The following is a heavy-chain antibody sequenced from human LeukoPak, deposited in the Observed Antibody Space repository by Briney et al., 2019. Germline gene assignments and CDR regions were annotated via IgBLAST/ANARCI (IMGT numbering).Heavy chain of an antibody. CDR3: AGDLGYSYGPYFDY. V-gene: IGHV1-69*04. D-gene: IGHD5-18*01. CDR1: GGTFSSYA. CDR2: IIPILGIA. J-gene: IGHJ4*02. Sequence: ASVKVSCKASGGTFSSYAISWVRQAPGQGLERMGKIIPILGIANYAQKFQGRVTITADKSTSTAYMELSSLRSEDTAVYYCAGDLGYSYGPYFDYWGRGTLVTVSS.